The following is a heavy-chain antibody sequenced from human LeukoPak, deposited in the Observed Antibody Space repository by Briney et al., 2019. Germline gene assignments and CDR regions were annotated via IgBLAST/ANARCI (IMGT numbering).Heavy chain of an antibody. CDR1: GGSISSGSYY. D-gene: IGHD3-22*01. CDR2: IYTSGST. CDR3: ARARYYYDSSGYYYYYYYYMDV. V-gene: IGHV4-61*02. J-gene: IGHJ6*03. Sequence: SETLSLTCTVSGGSISSGSYYWSWIRQPAEKGLEWIGSIYTSGSTNYNPSLKSRVTISVDTSKNQFSLKLSSVTAADTAVYYCARARYYYDSSGYYYYYYYYMDVWGKGTTVTISS.